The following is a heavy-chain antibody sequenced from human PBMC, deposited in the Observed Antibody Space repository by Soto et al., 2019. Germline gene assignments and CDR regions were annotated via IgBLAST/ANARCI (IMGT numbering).Heavy chain of an antibody. CDR2: ISGSGAAT. Sequence: AGGSLRLSCAASGFTFISYAMSWVRQAPGKGLEWVSSISGSGAATHYADSVKGRFTISRDNSKNTLYVHMNNLRADDAAVYYCAKGGVVLMVYSFLDSWGQGTLVTVSS. V-gene: IGHV3-23*01. J-gene: IGHJ5*01. CDR3: AKGGVVLMVYSFLDS. D-gene: IGHD2-8*01. CDR1: GFTFISYA.